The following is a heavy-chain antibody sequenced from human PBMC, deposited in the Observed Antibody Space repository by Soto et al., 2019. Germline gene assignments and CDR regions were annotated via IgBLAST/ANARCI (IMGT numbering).Heavy chain of an antibody. V-gene: IGHV1-18*01. J-gene: IGHJ6*02. D-gene: IGHD5-18*01. CDR2: ISADNGNT. Sequence: QAQFVQSGAEVKKPGASVKVSCKASGYTFYSHSISWVRQAPGQGLEWMGRISADNGNTKYAQKFRDRGTKTTDTSTSKVYVGLGNLRSDDTAVYYCAVCIQQCYYSGTDVWGQGTTVTVSS. CDR3: AVCIQQCYYSGTDV. CDR1: GYTFYSHS.